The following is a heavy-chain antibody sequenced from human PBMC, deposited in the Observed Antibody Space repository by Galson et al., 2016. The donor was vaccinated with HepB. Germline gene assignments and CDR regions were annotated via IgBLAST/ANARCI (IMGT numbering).Heavy chain of an antibody. CDR1: GGTFSTYA. CDR2: INPIFGTA. CDR3: ARVVVPAARWYYYYSMDV. V-gene: IGHV1-69*06. Sequence: SVKVSCKASGGTFSTYAISWVRQAPGQGLEWMGGINPIFGTANYAQKFQGRVTITADKSTSTAYMELSSLRSEDTAVYYCARVVVPAARWYYYYSMDVWGQGTTVTVSS. J-gene: IGHJ6*02. D-gene: IGHD2-2*01.